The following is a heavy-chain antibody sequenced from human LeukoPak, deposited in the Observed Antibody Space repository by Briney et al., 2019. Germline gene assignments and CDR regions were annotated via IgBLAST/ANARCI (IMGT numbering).Heavy chain of an antibody. Sequence: KPSETLSLTCTVSGGSISSSSYYWGWIRQPPGKGLEWIGSIYYSGSTYYNPSLKSRVTISVDTSKNQFSLKLSSVTAADTAVYYCARTVGTMIVVVITYFDYWGQGTLVTVSS. CDR2: IYYSGST. V-gene: IGHV4-39*01. CDR1: GGSISSSSYY. J-gene: IGHJ4*02. D-gene: IGHD3-22*01. CDR3: ARTVGTMIVVVITYFDY.